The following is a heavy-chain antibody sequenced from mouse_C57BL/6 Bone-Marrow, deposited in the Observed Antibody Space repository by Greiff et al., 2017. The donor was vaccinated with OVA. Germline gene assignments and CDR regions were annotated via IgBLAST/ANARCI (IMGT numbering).Heavy chain of an antibody. J-gene: IGHJ2*01. CDR1: GYTFNSYW. Sequence: QVQLQQSGAELAKPGASVKLSCKASGYTFNSYWMHWVKQRPGQGLEWIGYIDPSSGYTKYNQKCKDKAALTADKSSSTAYMQLSSLTYEDSAVYDSARGATTGYCDYWGQGTTITVSS. CDR2: IDPSSGYT. D-gene: IGHD1-1*01. V-gene: IGHV1-7*01. CDR3: ARGATTGYCDY.